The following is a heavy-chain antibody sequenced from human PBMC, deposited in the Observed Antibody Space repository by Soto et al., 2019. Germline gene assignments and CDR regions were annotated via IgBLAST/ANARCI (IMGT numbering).Heavy chain of an antibody. D-gene: IGHD3-22*01. V-gene: IGHV3-15*01. Sequence: VGSLRLSCAASGFTFSNAWMSWVRKAPGKGLEWVGRIKSKTDGGKTDYAAHVKGRFTISREDSKNTMYVQMNSLKTEDTAVYYCTTYPEPYYYDSSCYYQVNYWGQGTLVTVSS. CDR1: GFTFSNAW. CDR3: TTYPEPYYYDSSCYYQVNY. J-gene: IGHJ4*01. CDR2: IKSKTDGGKT.